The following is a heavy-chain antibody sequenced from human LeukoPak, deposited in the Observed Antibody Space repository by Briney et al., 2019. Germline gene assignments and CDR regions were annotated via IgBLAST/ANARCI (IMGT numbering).Heavy chain of an antibody. V-gene: IGHV1-46*01. CDR1: GYTFTSYY. Sequence: ASVKVSCKASGYTFTSYYMYWVRQAPGQGLEWMGIINPSGGSTSYAQKFQGRVTMTRDTSTSTVYMELSSLRSEDTAVYYCASIITTAAFDIWGQGTMVTVSS. CDR2: INPSGGST. CDR3: ASIITTAAFDI. D-gene: IGHD3-10*01. J-gene: IGHJ3*02.